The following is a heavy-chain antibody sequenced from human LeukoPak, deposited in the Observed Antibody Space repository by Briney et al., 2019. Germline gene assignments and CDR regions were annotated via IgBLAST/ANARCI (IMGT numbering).Heavy chain of an antibody. CDR3: ARGPIQLWIHNAMDV. Sequence: GRSLRLSCTASGFSFGDYGLSWVRQAPGKGLEWVGFIRSKAYGGTTEYAASVKGRFTISRDDSASIAYLQMNSLKTEDTAVYYCARGPIQLWIHNAMDVWGQGTTVTVSS. CDR1: GFSFGDYG. J-gene: IGHJ6*02. D-gene: IGHD1-1*01. CDR2: IRSKAYGGTT. V-gene: IGHV3-49*04.